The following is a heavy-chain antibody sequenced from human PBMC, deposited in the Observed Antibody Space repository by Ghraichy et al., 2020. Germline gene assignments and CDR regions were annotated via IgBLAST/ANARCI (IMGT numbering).Heavy chain of an antibody. J-gene: IGHJ6*03. CDR1: GGSFSGYY. Sequence: SETLSLTCAVYGGSFSGYYWSWIHQPPGKGLEWIGEINHSGSTNYNPSLKSRVTISVDTSKNQFSLKLSSVTAADTAVYYCARDGVKQLVSRPLYYYMDVWGKGTTVTVSS. D-gene: IGHD6-6*01. V-gene: IGHV4-34*01. CDR3: ARDGVKQLVSRPLYYYMDV. CDR2: INHSGST.